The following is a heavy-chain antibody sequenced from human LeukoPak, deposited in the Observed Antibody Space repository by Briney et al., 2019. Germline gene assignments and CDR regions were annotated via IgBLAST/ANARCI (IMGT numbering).Heavy chain of an antibody. CDR1: GGSISSGGYY. J-gene: IGHJ4*02. D-gene: IGHD4-17*01. CDR2: IDYSGST. CDR3: ARGSPYGNY. Sequence: PSQTLSLTCTVSGGSISSGGYYWSWIRQHPGKGLEWIGYIDYSGSTYYNPSLRSRVTISVDTSKSQFSLKLSSVTAADTAVYYCARGSPYGNYWGQGTLVTVSS. V-gene: IGHV4-31*03.